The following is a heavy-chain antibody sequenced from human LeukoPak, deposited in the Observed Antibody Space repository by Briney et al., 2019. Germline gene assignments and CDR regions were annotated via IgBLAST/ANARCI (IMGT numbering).Heavy chain of an antibody. D-gene: IGHD4-23*01. CDR2: INPNSGGT. J-gene: IGHJ4*02. CDR3: ARTPDYGGNLDY. Sequence: ASVKVSCKASGYTFTGYYMHWVRQAPGQGLEWMGWINPNSGGTNYAQKFQGRVTMTRDTSISTAYMELSRLRSDDTAVYYCARTPDYGGNLDYWGQGTLVTVSS. CDR1: GYTFTGYY. V-gene: IGHV1-2*02.